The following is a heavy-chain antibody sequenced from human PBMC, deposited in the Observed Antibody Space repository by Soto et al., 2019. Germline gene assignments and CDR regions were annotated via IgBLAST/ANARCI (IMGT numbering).Heavy chain of an antibody. CDR3: AKGGGYSYGYVDY. CDR1: GFAFSSFA. CDR2: ISGSGGST. V-gene: IGHV3-23*01. Sequence: GGSLRLSCAASGFAFSSFAMSWVRQAPGKGLEWVSAISGSGGSTYYADSVKGRFTISRDNSKNTLYLQMNSLRAEDTAVYYCAKGGGYSYGYVDYWGQGTLVTAPQ. J-gene: IGHJ4*02. D-gene: IGHD5-18*01.